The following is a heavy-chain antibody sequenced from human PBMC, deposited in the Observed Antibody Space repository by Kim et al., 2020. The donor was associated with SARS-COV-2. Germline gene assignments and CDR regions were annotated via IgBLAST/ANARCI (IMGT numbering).Heavy chain of an antibody. Sequence: GGSLRLSCAASGFTFSSYGMHWVRQAPGKGLEWVAVISYDGSNKYYADSVKGRFTISRDNSKNTLYLQMNSLRAEDTAVYYCAKSGNSGIFDYWGQGTLV. D-gene: IGHD1-20*01. CDR1: GFTFSSYG. J-gene: IGHJ4*02. V-gene: IGHV3-30*18. CDR3: AKSGNSGIFDY. CDR2: ISYDGSNK.